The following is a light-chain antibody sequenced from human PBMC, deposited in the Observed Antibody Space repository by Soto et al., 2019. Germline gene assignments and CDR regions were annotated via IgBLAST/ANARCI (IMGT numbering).Light chain of an antibody. CDR1: NSNIESNS. V-gene: IGLV1-44*01. CDR2: SNN. J-gene: IGLJ1*01. Sequence: QSALTQPPSASGTPGQRVTISCSGRNSNIESNSVIWHQHLPGTAPKLLIYSNNQRPSGVPDRFSGSKSGTSASLAISGLQSEDEADYYCASWDDNLDAFVFGTGTKVTVL. CDR3: ASWDDNLDAFV.